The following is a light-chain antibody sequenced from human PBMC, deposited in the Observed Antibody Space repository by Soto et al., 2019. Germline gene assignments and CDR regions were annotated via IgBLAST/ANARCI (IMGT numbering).Light chain of an antibody. J-gene: IGKJ5*01. CDR1: QSVGTTY. CDR2: GAS. Sequence: EIVLTQSPGALSLSPGDRATLSCRASQSVGTTYLAWYQQKAGQAPRLLIYGASSRATGIPDRFSGSGSGTDFTLTISRLEPEDFAVYYCQQYGSSPITFGQGTRLEIK. V-gene: IGKV3-20*01. CDR3: QQYGSSPIT.